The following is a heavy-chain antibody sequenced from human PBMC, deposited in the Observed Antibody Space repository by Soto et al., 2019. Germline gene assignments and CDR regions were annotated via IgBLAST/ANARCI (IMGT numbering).Heavy chain of an antibody. J-gene: IGHJ6*02. V-gene: IGHV3-23*01. CDR1: GFTFSSYA. D-gene: IGHD6-19*01. Sequence: EVQLLESGGGLVQPGGSLRLSCAASGFTFSSYAMSWVRQAPGKGLEWVSAISGSGGSTYYADSVKGRFTISRDNSKTTLYLQMNSLRAEDTAVYYCAKTPRGSGPYYYGMDVWGQGTTVTVSS. CDR3: AKTPRGSGPYYYGMDV. CDR2: ISGSGGST.